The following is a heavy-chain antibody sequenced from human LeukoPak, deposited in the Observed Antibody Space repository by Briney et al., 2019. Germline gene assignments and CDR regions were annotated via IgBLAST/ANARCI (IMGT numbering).Heavy chain of an antibody. V-gene: IGHV4-34*01. CDR1: GGSFSGYY. J-gene: IGHJ6*02. Sequence: NPSETLSLTCAVYGGSFSGYYWSWIRQPPGKGLEWIGEINHSGSTNYNPSLKSRVTISVDTSKNQFSLKLSSVTAADTAVYYCARDPQGYGMDVWGQGTTVTVSS. CDR2: INHSGST. CDR3: ARDPQGYGMDV.